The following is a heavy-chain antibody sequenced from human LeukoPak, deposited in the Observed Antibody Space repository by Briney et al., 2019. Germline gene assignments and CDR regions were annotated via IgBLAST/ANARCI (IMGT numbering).Heavy chain of an antibody. CDR2: KYYSGRS. V-gene: IGHV4-59*01. CDR1: VGPIRNYY. J-gene: IGHJ4*02. Sequence: PSETLSLTCSVSVGPIRNYYWSWIRQPPGKGLEHIGYKYYSGRSDYNPSLQSRVTMSVDTSKNQFSLILTSMTAADTAVYYCAAGNGWLDFWSQGTLVTVSS. D-gene: IGHD6-19*01. CDR3: AAGNGWLDF.